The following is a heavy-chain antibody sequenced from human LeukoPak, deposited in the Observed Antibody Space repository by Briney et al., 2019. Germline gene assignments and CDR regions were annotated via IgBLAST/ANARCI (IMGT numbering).Heavy chain of an antibody. Sequence: SETLSLTCTVSGVSISSYYWSWIRQPAGKGLEWIGRIHTTGSTNYNPSLKSRVTISVDTSKNQFSLKLSSVTAADTAVYYCARVNVVVVPASHRSWFDPWGQGTLVTVSS. CDR2: IHTTGST. D-gene: IGHD2-2*01. J-gene: IGHJ5*02. CDR1: GVSISSYY. V-gene: IGHV4-4*07. CDR3: ARVNVVVVPASHRSWFDP.